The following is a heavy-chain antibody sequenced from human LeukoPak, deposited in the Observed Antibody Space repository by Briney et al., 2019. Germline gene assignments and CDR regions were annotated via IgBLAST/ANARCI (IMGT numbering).Heavy chain of an antibody. Sequence: GGSLRLSCAASGFTFSSYGMHWVRQAPGKGLEWVAVISYDGSNKYYADSVKGRFTISRDNAKNSLYLQMNSLRAEDTAVYYCARGGGDFWSGYHVWGQGTLVTVSS. CDR3: ARGGGDFWSGYHV. J-gene: IGHJ4*02. D-gene: IGHD3-3*01. CDR2: ISYDGSNK. V-gene: IGHV3-30*03. CDR1: GFTFSSYG.